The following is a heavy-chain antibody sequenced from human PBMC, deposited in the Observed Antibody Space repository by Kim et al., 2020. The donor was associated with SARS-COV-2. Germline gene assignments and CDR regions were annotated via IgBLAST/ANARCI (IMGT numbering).Heavy chain of an antibody. V-gene: IGHV3-74*01. J-gene: IGHJ4*02. CDR1: GFTFSNYW. CDR3: VRDLSYYGDTFDF. D-gene: IGHD4-17*01. CDR2: INTDGSGT. Sequence: GGSLRLSCAASGFTFSNYWMHWVRQIPGKGLVWVARINTDGSGTAYADSVKDRFTISRDNAKNTLYLQMSSLGAEDTAIYYCVRDLSYYGDTFDFCGQGTLVTVSS.